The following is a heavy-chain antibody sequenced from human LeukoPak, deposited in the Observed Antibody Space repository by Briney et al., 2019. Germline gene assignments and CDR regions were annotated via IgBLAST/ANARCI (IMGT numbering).Heavy chain of an antibody. D-gene: IGHD1-26*01. J-gene: IGHJ4*02. V-gene: IGHV3-21*01. CDR3: ARAARSGRLGYYMDV. CDR1: GFTFSSYS. Sequence: GGSLRLSCAASGFTFSSYSMNWVRQAPGKGLEWVSSITSSSSYIYYADSVKGRFTISRDNAKNSLYLQTNSLRAEDTAVYYCARAARSGRLGYYMDVWGQGTLVTVSS. CDR2: ITSSSSYI.